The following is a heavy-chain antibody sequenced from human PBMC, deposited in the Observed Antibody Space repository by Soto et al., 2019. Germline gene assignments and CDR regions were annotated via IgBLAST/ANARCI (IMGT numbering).Heavy chain of an antibody. CDR1: GFTVSSNY. CDR2: IYSGGST. J-gene: IGHJ3*02. CDR3: AREGHGIAARPDAFDI. D-gene: IGHD6-6*01. Sequence: PGGSLRLSCAASGFTVSSNYMSWVRQAPGKGLEWVSVIYSGGSTYYADSVKGRFTISRHNSKNTLYLQMNSLRAEDTAVYYCAREGHGIAARPDAFDIWGQGTMVTVSS. V-gene: IGHV3-53*04.